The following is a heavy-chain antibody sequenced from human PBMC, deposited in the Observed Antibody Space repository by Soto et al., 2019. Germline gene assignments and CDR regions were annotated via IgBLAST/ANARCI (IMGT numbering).Heavy chain of an antibody. CDR3: ARSLWFGELH. Sequence: QITLKESGPTLVKPTQTLTLTCSFSGFSLSTTGVGVGWIRQSPGKALEWLAIIYWDNDKRYSPSLKSRVTITKDPSKIQVVLTVTNMDPVDTGTYYCARSLWFGELHWGQGALVTVSS. D-gene: IGHD3-10*01. CDR2: IYWDNDK. CDR1: GFSLSTTGVG. J-gene: IGHJ4*02. V-gene: IGHV2-5*02.